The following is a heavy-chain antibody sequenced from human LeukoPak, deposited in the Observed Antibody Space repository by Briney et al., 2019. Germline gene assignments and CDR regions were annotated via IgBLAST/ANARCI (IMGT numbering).Heavy chain of an antibody. CDR1: GDSISSYY. J-gene: IGHJ5*02. V-gene: IGHV4-4*09. D-gene: IGHD3-10*01. Sequence: SETLSLTCTVSGDSISSYYWSWIRQPPGKGLEWIGYISASGSTKHNPSLGSRISISLDTSKSQVSLNLRSATAADTAVYFRVGGWFDPWGQGILVTVSS. CDR2: ISASGST. CDR3: VGGWFDP.